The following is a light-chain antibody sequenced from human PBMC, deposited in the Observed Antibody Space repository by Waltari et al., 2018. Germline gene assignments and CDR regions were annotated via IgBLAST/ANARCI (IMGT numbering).Light chain of an antibody. Sequence: EIVMTQSPVTLSVSPGERVTLPCRASPSIRNNLAWYQQKAGQPPRLLIYGASTRAPGLPARFSGSGSGTEFALTISSLQPEDFAVYYCHHYNKRPPSYTFGQGTRLEIK. J-gene: IGKJ2*01. CDR3: HHYNKRPPSYT. CDR2: GAS. CDR1: PSIRNN. V-gene: IGKV3-15*01.